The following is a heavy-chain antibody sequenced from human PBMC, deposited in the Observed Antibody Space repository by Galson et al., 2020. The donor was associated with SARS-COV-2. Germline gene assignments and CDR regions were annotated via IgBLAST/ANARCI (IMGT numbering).Heavy chain of an antibody. Sequence: GESLKISCVASGVIFSRYTMNWVRQAPGKGLEWVSSISSSSDYIYYADSVKGRFTISRDNAKNSLFLEMNTLGPEDTAVYYCARVAAAGNAYYYYYHVDVWGKGTTVTVSS. CDR2: ISSSSDYI. CDR3: ARVAAAGNAYYYYYHVDV. CDR1: GVIFSRYT. J-gene: IGHJ6*03. D-gene: IGHD6-13*01. V-gene: IGHV3-21*01.